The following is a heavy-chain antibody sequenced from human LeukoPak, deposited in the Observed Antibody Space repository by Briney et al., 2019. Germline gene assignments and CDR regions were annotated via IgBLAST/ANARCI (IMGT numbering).Heavy chain of an antibody. CDR3: ARDRGTWNDDGFDY. J-gene: IGHJ4*02. Sequence: SETLSLTCAVYGGSFSGYYWSWIRQPAGKGLEWIGRIYISGSTNYNPSLKSRVTMSVDTSKNQFSLRLSSVTAADTAVYYCARDRGTWNDDGFDYWGQGTLVTVSS. V-gene: IGHV4-4*07. CDR1: GGSFSGYY. CDR2: IYISGST. D-gene: IGHD1-1*01.